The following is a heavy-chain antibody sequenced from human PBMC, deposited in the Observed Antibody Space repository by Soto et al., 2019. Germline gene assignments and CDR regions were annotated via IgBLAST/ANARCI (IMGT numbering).Heavy chain of an antibody. CDR1: GFSLTTGVG. Sequence: SGPTLVNPTQTLTLTCSFSGFSLTTGVGVGWIRQPPGKALEWLAIIYWNDEKLYNPSLKTRLTITKDASKNQVVLTVTDMDPVDTATYYCAHRVNMARGPYNYFGPWGQGTLVTVSS. D-gene: IGHD3-10*01. CDR3: AHRVNMARGPYNYFGP. V-gene: IGHV2-5*01. J-gene: IGHJ5*02. CDR2: IYWNDEK.